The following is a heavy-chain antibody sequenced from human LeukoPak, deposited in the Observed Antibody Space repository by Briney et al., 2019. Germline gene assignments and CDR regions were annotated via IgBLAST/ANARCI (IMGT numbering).Heavy chain of an antibody. J-gene: IGHJ4*02. CDR2: ISSSSSTI. V-gene: IGHV3-48*04. Sequence: GGSLRLSCAASGFTFSSYSMNWVRQAPGKGLEWVSYISSSSSTIYYADSVKGRFTISRDNAKNSLYLQMNSLRAEDTAVYYCAKGYYDSNGYYYYFDYWGQGTLVTVSS. D-gene: IGHD3-22*01. CDR1: GFTFSSYS. CDR3: AKGYYDSNGYYYYFDY.